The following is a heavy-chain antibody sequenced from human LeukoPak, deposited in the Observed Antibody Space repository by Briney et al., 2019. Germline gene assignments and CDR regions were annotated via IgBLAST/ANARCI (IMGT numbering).Heavy chain of an antibody. CDR3: ARTKPDNSEIYN. CDR1: GYTFSTYD. Sequence: GASVKVSCKASGYTFSTYDINWVRQAAGQGLEWMGWMNPNSGNTGYAQKFQGRLTITRIDSISTAYMELSSLRSDDTAVYYCARTKPDNSEIYNWGQGTLVTVSS. J-gene: IGHJ4*02. D-gene: IGHD3-22*01. V-gene: IGHV1-8*03. CDR2: MNPNSGNT.